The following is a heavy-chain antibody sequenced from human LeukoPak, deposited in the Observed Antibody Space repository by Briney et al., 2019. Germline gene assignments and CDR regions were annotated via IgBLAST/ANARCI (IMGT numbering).Heavy chain of an antibody. J-gene: IGHJ3*02. D-gene: IGHD3-22*01. CDR1: GGSISSSSYY. CDR3: ARGDYDSRGHYHLGAFNI. CDR2: IYYSGST. Sequence: PTETLSLTCTVSGGSISSSSYYWGWIRQPPGKGLEWIGSIYYSGSTYYNPSLKSRVTISVDTSKNQFSLKLSSVTAVDTAVYYCARGDYDSRGHYHLGAFNIWGQGTMVTVSS. V-gene: IGHV4-39*07.